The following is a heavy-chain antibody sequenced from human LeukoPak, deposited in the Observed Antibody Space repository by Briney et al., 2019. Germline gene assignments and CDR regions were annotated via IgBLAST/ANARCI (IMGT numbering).Heavy chain of an antibody. CDR3: ASFEGIAARPYY. CDR2: IYSGDSDT. CDR1: GCIFTNYW. Sequence: GGALKISCKGAGCIFTNYWIGWGRRKAGKGGEWMGIIYSGDSDTKYSPSFEGQVTISADKSISTAYLQWSSLKASDTAMYYRASFEGIAARPYYWGQGTLVTVSS. J-gene: IGHJ4*02. D-gene: IGHD6-6*01. V-gene: IGHV5-51*01.